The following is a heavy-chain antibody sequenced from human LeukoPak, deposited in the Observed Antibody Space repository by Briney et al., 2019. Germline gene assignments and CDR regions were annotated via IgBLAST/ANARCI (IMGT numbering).Heavy chain of an antibody. D-gene: IGHD3-16*01. J-gene: IGHJ5*02. CDR2: IYYSGST. CDR3: ARVAYIGDWFDP. CDR1: GGSISSGDYY. Sequence: KPSETLSLTCTVSGGSISSGDYYWSWIRQPPGKGLEWIGYIYYSGSTYYNPSLKSRVTISVDTSKNQFSLKLSSVTAADTAVYYCARVAYIGDWFDPWGQGTLVTVSS. V-gene: IGHV4-30-4*08.